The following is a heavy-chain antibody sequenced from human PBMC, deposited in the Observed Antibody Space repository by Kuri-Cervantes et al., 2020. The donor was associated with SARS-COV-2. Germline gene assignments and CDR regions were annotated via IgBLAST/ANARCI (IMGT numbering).Heavy chain of an antibody. V-gene: IGHV1-2*02. Sequence: ASVKVSCKASGYTFAEYYIHWVRQAPGHGLEWMGWINGNTGGTKYAQKFQGRVTMTRDTSITTAYMELSRLRSDDTAVYYCARERYDYVWGTDTGWFDPWGQGTLVTVSS. CDR2: INGNTGGT. CDR1: GYTFAEYY. D-gene: IGHD3-16*01. J-gene: IGHJ5*02. CDR3: ARERYDYVWGTDTGWFDP.